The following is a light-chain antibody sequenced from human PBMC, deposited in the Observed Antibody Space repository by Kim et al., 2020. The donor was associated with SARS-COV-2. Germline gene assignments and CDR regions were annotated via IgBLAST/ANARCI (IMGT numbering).Light chain of an antibody. V-gene: IGLV1-51*01. CDR3: GTWDSSLTAGV. Sequence: GQKISLPCSRRRSSIGSIFVSLYQHLPGTAPKVVIYGNNKGPSGIPDRFSGSKSGTSATLGITGLQTGDEADYYCGTWDSSLTAGVFGGGTQLTVL. J-gene: IGLJ2*01. CDR2: GNN. CDR1: RSSIGSIF.